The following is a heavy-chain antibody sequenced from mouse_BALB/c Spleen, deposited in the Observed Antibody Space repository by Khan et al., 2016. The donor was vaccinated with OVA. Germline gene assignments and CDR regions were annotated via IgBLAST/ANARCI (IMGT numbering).Heavy chain of an antibody. V-gene: IGHV1-87*01. CDR2: IYPGNGYT. Sequence: VQLQESGAELARPGASVKLSCKASGYTFTTYWFQWVKQRPGQGLEWIGAIYPGNGYTKYRQKFKGKATLTADTSSRTAYMQLSSLTSEDSAVYYCARWWTYRCDVPDYWGQGTTLTVSS. CDR1: GYTFTTYW. CDR3: ARWWTYRCDVPDY. J-gene: IGHJ2*01. D-gene: IGHD2-14*01.